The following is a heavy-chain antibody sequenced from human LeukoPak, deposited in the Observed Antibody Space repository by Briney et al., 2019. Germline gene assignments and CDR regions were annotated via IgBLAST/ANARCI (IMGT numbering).Heavy chain of an antibody. CDR2: MNHNGNVN. J-gene: IGHJ6*02. V-gene: IGHV3-7*03. CDR3: ARGGGLDV. CDR1: GFTFSSYW. D-gene: IGHD3-16*01. Sequence: GGSLRLSCAASGFTFSSYWMNWARQAPGKGLEWVASMNHNGNVNYYVDSVKGRFTISRDNAKNSLYLQMSNLRAEDTAVYFCARGGGLDVWGQGATVTVSS.